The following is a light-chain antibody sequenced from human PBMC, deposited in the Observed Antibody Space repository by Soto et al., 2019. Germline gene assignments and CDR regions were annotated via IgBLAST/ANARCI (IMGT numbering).Light chain of an antibody. Sequence: EIVLTQSPGTLSLSPGERATLSCRAIQSVSSSYLAWYQQKPGQTPRLLIYGASNRATGIPDRFSGSGSGTEFTLTISSLQSEDFAVYYCQQYNNWPPWTFGQGTKVDIK. CDR3: QQYNNWPPWT. CDR1: QSVSSSY. CDR2: GAS. V-gene: IGKV3-20*01. J-gene: IGKJ1*01.